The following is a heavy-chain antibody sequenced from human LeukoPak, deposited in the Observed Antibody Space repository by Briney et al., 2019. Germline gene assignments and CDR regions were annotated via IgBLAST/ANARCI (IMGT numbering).Heavy chain of an antibody. CDR2: IGGDGGST. CDR3: VKELHYYDRSGYF. J-gene: IGHJ4*02. CDR1: GFTFDDYA. V-gene: IGHV3-43*02. Sequence: GGSLRLSCAASGFTFDDYAMHWVRQAPGKGLEWVSLIGGDGGSTYYADSVKGRFTISRDNSKNSLFLQMKSLRTDDTALYYCVKELHYYDRSGYFWGQGTLVTVSS. D-gene: IGHD3-22*01.